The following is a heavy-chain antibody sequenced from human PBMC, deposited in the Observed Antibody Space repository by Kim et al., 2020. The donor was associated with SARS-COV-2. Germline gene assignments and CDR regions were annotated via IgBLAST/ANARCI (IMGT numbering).Heavy chain of an antibody. D-gene: IGHD4-17*01. CDR3: ARGRGGTTVVTLGLGYYYYYGMDV. CDR2: INHSGST. Sequence: TLSLTCAVYGGSFSGYYWSWIRQPPGKGLEWIGEINHSGSTNYNPSLKSRVTISVDTSKNQFSLKLSSVTAADTAVYYCARGRGGTTVVTLGLGYYYYYGMDVWGQGTTVTVSS. J-gene: IGHJ6*02. CDR1: GGSFSGYY. V-gene: IGHV4-34*01.